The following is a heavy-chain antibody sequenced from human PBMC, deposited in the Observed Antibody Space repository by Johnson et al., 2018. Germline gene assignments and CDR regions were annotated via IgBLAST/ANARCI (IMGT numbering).Heavy chain of an antibody. J-gene: IGHJ6*02. CDR3: ARVATYYYDSSAYPYDYYYGMDV. CDR2: IKQDGSEK. D-gene: IGHD3-22*01. CDR1: GFTFSSYW. Sequence: VQLVESGGGLVQPGGSLRLSCAASGFTFSSYWMSWVRQAPGKGLEWVANIKQDGSEKYYVDSVKGRFTISRDNAKNSLYLQMNSLRAEDTAVYYCARVATYYYDSSAYPYDYYYGMDVWGQGTTVTVSS. V-gene: IGHV3-7*01.